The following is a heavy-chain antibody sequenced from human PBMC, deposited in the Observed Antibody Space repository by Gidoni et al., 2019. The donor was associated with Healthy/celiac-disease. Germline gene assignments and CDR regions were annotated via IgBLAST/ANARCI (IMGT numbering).Heavy chain of an antibody. CDR2: IKQDGTEK. CDR3: ARVDY. J-gene: IGHJ4*02. Sequence: EVQLVASGGGLVQPGGSLRLSWAASGFPFSNYWMNWFRQAPGKGLEWVANIKQDGTEKYYVDSVKGRFTISRDNAKNSLYLQMNSLRAEDTAVYYCARVDYWGQGTLVTVSS. CDR1: GFPFSNYW. V-gene: IGHV3-7*01.